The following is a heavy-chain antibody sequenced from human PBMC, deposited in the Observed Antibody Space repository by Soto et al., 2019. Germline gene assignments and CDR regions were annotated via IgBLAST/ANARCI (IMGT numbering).Heavy chain of an antibody. CDR2: ISTYTGKT. CDR3: AREGQSPPNGTQLMDV. D-gene: IGHD1-1*01. Sequence: QVQLVQSGAEVKKPGASVKVSCKASGYVFSDNGVSWVRQVPGQGLEWMGWISTYTGKTKYAQKFQDRVTLTTDTSRITPYRDPGSLSPDDTAVYYWAREGQSPPNGTQLMDVGGQGTRVPVS. CDR1: GYVFSDNG. J-gene: IGHJ6*02. V-gene: IGHV1-18*04.